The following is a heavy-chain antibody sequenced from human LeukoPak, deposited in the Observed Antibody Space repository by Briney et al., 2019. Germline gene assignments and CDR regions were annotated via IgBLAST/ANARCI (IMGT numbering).Heavy chain of an antibody. CDR3: AGDSGSASFDY. V-gene: IGHV1-18*01. D-gene: IGHD1-26*01. Sequence: ASVKVSCKASGYNFNNYGISWVRQAPGQGLEWMGWISAYNGNTNYAQNLQGRLTMTTDTSTSTAYMELRSLRSDDTAVYYCAGDSGSASFDYWGQGTLVTVSS. CDR2: ISAYNGNT. CDR1: GYNFNNYG. J-gene: IGHJ4*02.